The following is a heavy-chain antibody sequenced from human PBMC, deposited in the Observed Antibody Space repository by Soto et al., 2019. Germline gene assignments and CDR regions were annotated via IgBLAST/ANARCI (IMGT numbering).Heavy chain of an antibody. V-gene: IGHV3-30*18. CDR2: ISYDGSNK. CDR3: AKSTAARFFDY. J-gene: IGHJ4*02. D-gene: IGHD6-6*01. CDR1: GFTFSGYG. Sequence: PGGSLRLSCAASGFTFSGYGMHWVRQAPGKGLEWVAVISYDGSNKYYADSVKGRFTISRDDSKNTLYLQMNSLRAEDTAVYYCAKSTAARFFDYWGQGTLVTVSS.